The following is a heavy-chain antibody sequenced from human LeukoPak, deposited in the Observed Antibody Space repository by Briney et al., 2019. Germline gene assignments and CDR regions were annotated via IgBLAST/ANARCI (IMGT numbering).Heavy chain of an antibody. V-gene: IGHV3-74*01. J-gene: IGHJ4*02. D-gene: IGHD3-3*01. CDR3: ARGGYYGSGRYYFDS. CDR1: GGTFSSYW. Sequence: SCKASGGTFSSYWMHWVRQAPGKGLVWVSRIKSDGSNTNYADSVKGRFTISRDNAKNTLHLQMNSLRAEDTAVYYCARGGYYGSGRYYFDSWGQGTLVTVSS. CDR2: IKSDGSNT.